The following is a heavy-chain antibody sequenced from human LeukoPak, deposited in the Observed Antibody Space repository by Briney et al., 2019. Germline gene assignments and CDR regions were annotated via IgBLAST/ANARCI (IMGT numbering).Heavy chain of an antibody. J-gene: IGHJ4*02. V-gene: IGHV4-30-2*02. D-gene: IGHD3-3*01. Sequence: SETLSLTCTVSGGSISSGGYYWSWIRQPPGKGLEWIGYIYHSGSTYYNPSLKSRVTISVDRSKNQFSLKLSSVTAADTAVYYCARTRGIHDFWSGYLGYWGQGTLVTVSS. CDR1: GGSISSGGYY. CDR2: IYHSGST. CDR3: ARTRGIHDFWSGYLGY.